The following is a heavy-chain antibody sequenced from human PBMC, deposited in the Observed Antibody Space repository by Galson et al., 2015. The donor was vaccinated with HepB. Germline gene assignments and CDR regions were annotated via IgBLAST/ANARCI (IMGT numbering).Heavy chain of an antibody. Sequence: SEPLSLTCAVYGGSFSGYYWSWIRQPPGKGLEWIGEINHSGSTNYNPSLKSRVTISVDTSKNQFSLKLSSVTAADTAVYYCARETYYYYMDVWGKGTTVTVSS. J-gene: IGHJ6*03. CDR3: ARETYYYYMDV. CDR1: GGSFSGYY. V-gene: IGHV4-34*01. CDR2: INHSGST.